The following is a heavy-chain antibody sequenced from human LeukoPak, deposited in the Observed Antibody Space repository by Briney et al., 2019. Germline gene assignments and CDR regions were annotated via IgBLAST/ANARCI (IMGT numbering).Heavy chain of an antibody. CDR3: SRGGRYCSGGSCFQDAFDI. D-gene: IGHD2-15*01. CDR2: INAYNGNT. J-gene: IGHJ3*02. V-gene: IGHV1-18*01. Sequence: ASVKVSCKASGCTFTSYVISWVRQAPGQGVDGMGWINAYNGNTNYAQKLQGRVTMTTDTSTNTAYMEIKSLTSDGTPVYYFSRGGRYCSGGSCFQDAFDIWGEGTMVTVSS. CDR1: GCTFTSYV.